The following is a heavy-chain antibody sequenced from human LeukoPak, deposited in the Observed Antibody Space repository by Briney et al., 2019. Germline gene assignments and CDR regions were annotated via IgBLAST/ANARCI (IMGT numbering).Heavy chain of an antibody. D-gene: IGHD4-17*01. Sequence: ASVTVSCKASGGTFSSYAISWVRQAPGQGLEWMGRIIPILGIANYAQKFQGRVTITADKSTSTAYMELSSLRSEDTAVYYCYMGTTVVTYYFDYWGQGTLVTVSS. CDR1: GGTFSSYA. CDR2: IIPILGIA. CDR3: YMGTTVVTYYFDY. J-gene: IGHJ4*02. V-gene: IGHV1-69*04.